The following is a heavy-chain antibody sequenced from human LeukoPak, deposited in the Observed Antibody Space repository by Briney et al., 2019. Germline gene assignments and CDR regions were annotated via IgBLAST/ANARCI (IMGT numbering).Heavy chain of an antibody. CDR3: ATETGNFYFYS. Sequence: ASVKVSCKVSGYTLTELSMHWVRQAPGTGLEWMGGFDPEDDEIIYAQRFQGRVTMTEDASTDTAYMELRSLRSGDTAVYYCATETGNFYFYSWGQGTLVTVSS. CDR2: FDPEDDEI. CDR1: GYTLTELS. V-gene: IGHV1-24*01. J-gene: IGHJ4*02. D-gene: IGHD1-7*01.